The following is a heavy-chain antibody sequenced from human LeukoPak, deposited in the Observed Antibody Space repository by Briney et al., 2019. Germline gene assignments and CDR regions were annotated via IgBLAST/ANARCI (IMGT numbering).Heavy chain of an antibody. V-gene: IGHV3-53*01. CDR2: IYSDNT. D-gene: IGHD4/OR15-4a*01. CDR3: ARRAGAYSHPYDY. CDR1: GFTDSSNS. J-gene: IGHJ4*02. Sequence: GGSLRLSCTVSGFTDSSNSMSWVRQAPGKGLEWVSFIYSDNTHYSDSVKGRFTISRDNSKNTLYLQMNSLRAEDTAVYYCARRAGAYSHPYDYWGQGTLVTVSS.